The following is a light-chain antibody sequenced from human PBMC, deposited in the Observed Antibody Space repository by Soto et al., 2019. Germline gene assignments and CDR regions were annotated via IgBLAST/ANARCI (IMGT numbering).Light chain of an antibody. CDR1: QNISNY. V-gene: IGKV3-20*01. CDR2: DVS. J-gene: IGKJ5*01. Sequence: IVLTQSPATLSLSPGKRAALSCLASQNISNYLIWYQQKPGQAPRLLIYDVSNRATGIPGRFSGSGSGTDFTLTISRLEPEDFAVYYCQQYGSSPITFGQGTRLEIK. CDR3: QQYGSSPIT.